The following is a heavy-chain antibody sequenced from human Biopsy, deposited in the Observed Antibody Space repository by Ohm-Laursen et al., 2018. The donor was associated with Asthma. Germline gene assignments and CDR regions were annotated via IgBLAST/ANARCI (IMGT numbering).Heavy chain of an antibody. Sequence: GSLRLSCAASGMSVSDYYMTWLRQSPGKGLEWLSHIGIKGTSIYYVDSVKGRFTISRDNAKNSLFLQMTGLRADDTAVYFCAGGRYCSGASCLYGMDVWGQGTTVSVSS. CDR1: GMSVSDYY. D-gene: IGHD2-15*01. J-gene: IGHJ6*02. CDR3: AGGRYCSGASCLYGMDV. V-gene: IGHV3-11*01. CDR2: IGIKGTSI.